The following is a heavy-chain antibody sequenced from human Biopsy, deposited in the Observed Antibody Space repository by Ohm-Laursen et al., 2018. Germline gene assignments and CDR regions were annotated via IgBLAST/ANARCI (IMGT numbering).Heavy chain of an antibody. CDR3: ARRGSGGRSFDY. D-gene: IGHD2-15*01. Sequence: TLSLTCTVSGDSINSSYWSWIRQAPGKGLEWIGFISNSGKTNYNPSLKSRVTIPADTTKNQFPLKLGSVTVADTAVFYCARRGSGGRSFDYWGQGPLVTVSS. V-gene: IGHV4-59*08. J-gene: IGHJ4*02. CDR2: ISNSGKT. CDR1: GDSINSSY.